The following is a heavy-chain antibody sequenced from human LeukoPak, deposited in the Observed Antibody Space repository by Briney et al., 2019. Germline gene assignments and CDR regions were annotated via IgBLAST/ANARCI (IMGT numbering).Heavy chain of an antibody. CDR1: GFRFNDYW. CDR3: ARDHLIASAGNDY. D-gene: IGHD6-13*01. Sequence: PGGSLRLSCAASGFRFNDYWMSWVRQAPGKGLEWLANMNQDGSGKYYLDSVKGRFTISRDNAKNSLYLQMNSLRAEDTALYYCARDHLIASAGNDYWGQGTLVTVSS. J-gene: IGHJ4*02. V-gene: IGHV3-7*01. CDR2: MNQDGSGK.